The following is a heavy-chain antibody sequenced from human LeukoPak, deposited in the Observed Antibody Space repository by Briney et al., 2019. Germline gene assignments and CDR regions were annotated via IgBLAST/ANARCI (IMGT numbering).Heavy chain of an antibody. CDR3: AKDFSPDSSGYYYSGNFDY. J-gene: IGHJ4*02. CDR2: ISGSGGST. Sequence: PTGGSLRLSCAASGFTFSSYAMSWVRQAPGKGLEWVSAISGSGGSTYYADSVKGRFTISRDNSKNTLYLQMNSLRAEDTAVYYCAKDFSPDSSGYYYSGNFDYWGQGTLVTVSS. V-gene: IGHV3-23*01. D-gene: IGHD3-22*01. CDR1: GFTFSSYA.